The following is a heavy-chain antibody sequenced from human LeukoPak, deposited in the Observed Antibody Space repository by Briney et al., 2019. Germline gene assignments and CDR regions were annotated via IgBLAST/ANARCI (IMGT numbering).Heavy chain of an antibody. Sequence: GGSLRLSCAASGFTFSCYRMNWVRQAPGKGLEWVASISSYSSYYLDSVQGRFTISRDNAKNSLYLQVDGLRDDDTAVYYCARSDSSGYYGTFDYWGQGTLVTVSS. CDR1: GFTFSCYR. J-gene: IGHJ4*02. CDR2: ISSYSS. CDR3: ARSDSSGYYGTFDY. V-gene: IGHV3-21*01. D-gene: IGHD3-22*01.